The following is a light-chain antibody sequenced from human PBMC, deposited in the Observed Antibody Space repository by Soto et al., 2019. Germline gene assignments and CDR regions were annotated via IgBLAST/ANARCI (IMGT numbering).Light chain of an antibody. V-gene: IGLV2-8*01. CDR1: SSDVGGYNY. J-gene: IGLJ1*01. CDR2: EVS. Sequence: QSVLTQPPSASGSPGQSVTISCTGTSSDVGGYNYVSWYQQHPGKAPKVMIYEVSKRPSGVPDRFSGSKSGNTASLTVSGLQAEDEADYYCSSYAGSNHYVFGTGTKLTVL. CDR3: SSYAGSNHYV.